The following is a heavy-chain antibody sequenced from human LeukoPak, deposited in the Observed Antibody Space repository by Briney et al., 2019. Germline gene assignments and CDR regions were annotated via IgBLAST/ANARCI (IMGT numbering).Heavy chain of an antibody. Sequence: GGSLRLSCAASGFTFSSYGMHWVRQAPGKGLEWVAVISYGGSNKYYADSVKGRFTISRDNSKNTLYLQMNSLRAEDTAVYYCAKDLNYGDYALGRHYYYYGMDVWGQGTTVTVSS. J-gene: IGHJ6*02. V-gene: IGHV3-30*18. CDR1: GFTFSSYG. CDR3: AKDLNYGDYALGRHYYYYGMDV. CDR2: ISYGGSNK. D-gene: IGHD4-17*01.